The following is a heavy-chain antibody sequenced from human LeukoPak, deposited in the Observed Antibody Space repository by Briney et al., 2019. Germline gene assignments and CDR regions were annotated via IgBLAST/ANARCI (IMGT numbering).Heavy chain of an antibody. J-gene: IGHJ5*02. CDR1: GGSFSGYY. V-gene: IGHV4-34*01. D-gene: IGHD3-10*01. CDR2: INNSGST. CDR3: ARQGPLWFGELFANWFDP. Sequence: SETLSLTCAVSGGSFSGYYWSWIRQPPGKGLEWIGEINNSGSTNYNPSLTSRVTITVDTSKNQYSLTLSAVTAADTAVYYCARQGPLWFGELFANWFDPWGQGTLVSVSS.